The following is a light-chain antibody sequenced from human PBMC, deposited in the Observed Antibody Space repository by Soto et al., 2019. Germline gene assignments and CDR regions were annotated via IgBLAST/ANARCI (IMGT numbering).Light chain of an antibody. J-gene: IGKJ1*01. CDR1: QTVGSDY. CDR3: QQYRTSAQT. Sequence: PGDSATLSCRASQTVGSDYLAWYQQRPGQAPRLLIYGASSRATGIPDRFSGSGSGTDFTLTISRLEPEDFALYYCQQYRTSAQTFGQGTKVEIK. V-gene: IGKV3-20*01. CDR2: GAS.